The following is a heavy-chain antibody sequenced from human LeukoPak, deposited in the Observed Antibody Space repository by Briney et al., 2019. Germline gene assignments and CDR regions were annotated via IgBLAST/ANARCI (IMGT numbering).Heavy chain of an antibody. CDR3: IVFGDSNH. CDR1: GLTGSHNY. Sequence: GGSLRLSCAASGLTGSHNYVSWVRQAPGKGLEWVSAIHTSGDTCYADSVKGRFTISRDTSKNTLYLQINSLRVEDTAVYYCIVFGDSNHWGQGTLDTVSS. CDR2: IHTSGDT. V-gene: IGHV3-53*01. D-gene: IGHD4-17*01. J-gene: IGHJ5*02.